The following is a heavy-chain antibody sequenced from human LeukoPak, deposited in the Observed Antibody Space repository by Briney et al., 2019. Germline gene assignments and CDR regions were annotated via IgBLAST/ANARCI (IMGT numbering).Heavy chain of an antibody. Sequence: SETLSLTCTVSGGSISSSSYYWGWIRQPPGKGLEWIGSIYYSGNTYYNPSLKSRVTMSVDTSKNQFSLKLNSVTAADTAVYYCARIDYGDSNLWRADYWGQGTLVTVSS. D-gene: IGHD4-17*01. CDR2: IYYSGNT. J-gene: IGHJ4*02. CDR1: GGSISSSSYY. V-gene: IGHV4-39*07. CDR3: ARIDYGDSNLWRADY.